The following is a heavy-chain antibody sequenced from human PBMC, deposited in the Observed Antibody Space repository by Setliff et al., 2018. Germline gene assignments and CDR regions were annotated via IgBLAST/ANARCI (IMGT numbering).Heavy chain of an antibody. CDR2: ISAYNGNT. Sequence: ASVKVSCKASGYTFTSYGISWVRQAPGQGLEWMGWISAYNGNTNYAQKLQGRVTMTTDTSTSTAYMELRSLRSDGTAVYYCARARPYDILTGYYDYWGQGTLVTVSS. D-gene: IGHD3-9*01. V-gene: IGHV1-18*01. CDR1: GYTFTSYG. CDR3: ARARPYDILTGYYDY. J-gene: IGHJ4*02.